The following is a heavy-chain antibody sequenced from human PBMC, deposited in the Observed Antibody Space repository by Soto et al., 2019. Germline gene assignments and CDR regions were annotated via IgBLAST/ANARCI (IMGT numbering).Heavy chain of an antibody. Sequence: PSETLSLTCTVSGGSISSYYWSWIRRPPGKGLEWIGFIYNSGSTNYNPSLKSRVTISMDTSRNQFSLILSSVTAADTAVYYCARAPYGSGTKPYYFDYWGQGTLVTVS. V-gene: IGHV4-59*01. CDR1: GGSISSYY. D-gene: IGHD3-10*01. CDR3: ARAPYGSGTKPYYFDY. CDR2: IYNSGST. J-gene: IGHJ4*02.